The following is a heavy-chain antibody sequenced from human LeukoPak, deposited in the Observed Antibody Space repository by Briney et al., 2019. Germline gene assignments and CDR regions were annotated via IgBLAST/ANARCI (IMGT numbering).Heavy chain of an antibody. CDR2: IYSGGST. Sequence: PGGSLRLSCAASGFIVSTNYMSWVRQAPGKGLEWVSVIYSGGSTYYADSVKGRFTISRDNSKNTLYLQMNSLRAEDTAVYYCARGLGYYGSGSTIDYWGQGTLVTVSS. D-gene: IGHD3-10*01. J-gene: IGHJ4*02. CDR1: GFIVSTNY. CDR3: ARGLGYYGSGSTIDY. V-gene: IGHV3-66*01.